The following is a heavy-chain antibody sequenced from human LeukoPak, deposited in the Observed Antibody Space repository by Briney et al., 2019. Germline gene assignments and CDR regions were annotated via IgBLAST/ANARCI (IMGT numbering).Heavy chain of an antibody. V-gene: IGHV3-23*01. CDR2: ISGSGGGT. J-gene: IGHJ6*02. CDR3: ARNNGMDV. CDR1: GFTFSNYA. Sequence: GGSLRLSCTASGFTFSNYAMSWVRQAPGKGLEWVSAISGSGGGTYFADSVKGRFTISRDNSKNTLYLQMNSLRAEDTALYHCARNNGMDVWGQGTTVIVSS.